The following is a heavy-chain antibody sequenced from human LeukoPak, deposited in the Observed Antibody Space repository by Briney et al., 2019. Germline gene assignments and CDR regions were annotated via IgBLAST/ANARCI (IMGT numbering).Heavy chain of an antibody. D-gene: IGHD2-8*01. Sequence: SETLSLTYTASGGSISSYYWSWIRQPPGKGLEWIGYIYYSGNTMYNPSLKSRVTISVDTSKNQFSLKLSSVTAADTAVYYCALGHCINGVCYGLDYWGQGTLVTVSS. CDR2: IYYSGNT. J-gene: IGHJ4*02. CDR1: GGSISSYY. CDR3: ALGHCINGVCYGLDY. V-gene: IGHV4-59*03.